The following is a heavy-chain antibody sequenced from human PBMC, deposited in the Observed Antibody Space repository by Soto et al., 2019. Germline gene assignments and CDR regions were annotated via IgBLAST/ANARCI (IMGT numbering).Heavy chain of an antibody. CDR1: GFSLSSGGEG. D-gene: IGHD6-13*01. J-gene: IGHJ4*02. CDR2: IYWDDDK. Sequence: QITLKESGPTLVKPTQTLTLTCTFSGFSLSSGGEGVGWIRQPPGKALEWLALIYWDDDKRYRPSLKTRLTITKDTSKDQVALTMTDLDPEDTATYYCVHRPYSSDWYQTCHFDYWGQGILVTVSS. V-gene: IGHV2-5*02. CDR3: VHRPYSSDWYQTCHFDY.